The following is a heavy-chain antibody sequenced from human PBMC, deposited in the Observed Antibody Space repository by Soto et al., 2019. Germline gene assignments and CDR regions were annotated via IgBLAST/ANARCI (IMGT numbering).Heavy chain of an antibody. Sequence: PSETLSLTCTVSGGSISSSSYYWGWIRQPPGKGLEWIGSIYYSGSTYYNPSLKSRVTISVDTSKNQFSLKLSSVTAADTAVYSCARREYYDVWSGKGYYGMYGWGQGTTVTVAS. CDR2: IYYSGST. V-gene: IGHV4-39*01. CDR1: GGSISSSSYY. J-gene: IGHJ6*02. CDR3: ARREYYDVWSGKGYYGMYG. D-gene: IGHD3-3*01.